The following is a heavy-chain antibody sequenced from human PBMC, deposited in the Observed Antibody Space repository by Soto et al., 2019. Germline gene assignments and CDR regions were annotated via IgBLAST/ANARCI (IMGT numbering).Heavy chain of an antibody. Sequence: QVQLVQSGAEVKKPGSSVKVSCKASGGTFSSYTISWVRQAPGQGLEWMGRIIPILGIANYAQKFQGRVKITADKSTSTAYMELSSLRSEDTAVYYCASIAARPAHPEYFQHWGQGTLVTVSS. CDR2: IIPILGIA. V-gene: IGHV1-69*02. D-gene: IGHD6-6*01. CDR1: GGTFSSYT. J-gene: IGHJ1*01. CDR3: ASIAARPAHPEYFQH.